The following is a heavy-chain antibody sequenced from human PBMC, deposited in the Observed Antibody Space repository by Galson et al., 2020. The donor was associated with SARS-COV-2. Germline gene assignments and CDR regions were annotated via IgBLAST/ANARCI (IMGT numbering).Heavy chain of an antibody. CDR1: GTSFRSVSCT. CDR3: ARLHYGEDAPEALDM. D-gene: IGHD4-17*01. J-gene: IGHJ3*02. V-gene: IGHV4-30-2*01. Sequence: SEPLSPPCAAPGTSFRSVSCTWNWIRQPPGKGLERIGYISQSGDTYYNPSITSRVTISGDRSKNQFSLRLISVTAADSAVYYCARLHYGEDAPEALDMWGPGTRVTVAS. CDR2: ISQSGDT.